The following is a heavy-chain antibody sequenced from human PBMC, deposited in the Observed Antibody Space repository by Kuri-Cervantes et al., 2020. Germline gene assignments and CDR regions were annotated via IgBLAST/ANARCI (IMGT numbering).Heavy chain of an antibody. D-gene: IGHD2-8*01. V-gene: IGHV3-23*01. CDR2: INSGGST. J-gene: IGHJ4*02. CDR1: GFTFSSYA. Sequence: GGSLRLSCAASGFTFSSYAMTWVRQAPGKGLEWVSTINSGGSTYYADSVKGRFTISRDNSKNTLYLQVNSLRAEDTAVYYCVKGGLYGDYLDHWGQGTLVTVSS. CDR3: VKGGLYGDYLDH.